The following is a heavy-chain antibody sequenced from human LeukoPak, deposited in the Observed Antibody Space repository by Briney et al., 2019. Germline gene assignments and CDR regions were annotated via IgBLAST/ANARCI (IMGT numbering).Heavy chain of an antibody. CDR2: ISTSSSYT. V-gene: IGHV3-21*01. Sequence: GGSLRLSCAVSGFTFSSYTMNWVRQAPGKGLVWVSSISTSSSYTYYADSVKGRFTISRDNAKNSLYLQMNSLRAEDTAVYFCARDLEDYNNYGEMAIWGQGTLVTVSS. CDR1: GFTFSSYT. D-gene: IGHD4-11*01. CDR3: ARDLEDYNNYGEMAI. J-gene: IGHJ4*02.